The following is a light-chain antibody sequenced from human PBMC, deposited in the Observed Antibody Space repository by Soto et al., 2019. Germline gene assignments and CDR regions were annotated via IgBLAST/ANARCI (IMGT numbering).Light chain of an antibody. Sequence: QLVLTQPPSVSGAPGQRVTISCAGSSSDIGAGHDVHWYQQLPGTAPKLLIYGNTNRPSGVPDRFSGSKSGASASLAITGLQAEDEADYHCQSFDSSLRGGVFGGGTKLTVL. CDR1: SSDIGAGHD. V-gene: IGLV1-40*01. J-gene: IGLJ3*02. CDR2: GNT. CDR3: QSFDSSLRGGV.